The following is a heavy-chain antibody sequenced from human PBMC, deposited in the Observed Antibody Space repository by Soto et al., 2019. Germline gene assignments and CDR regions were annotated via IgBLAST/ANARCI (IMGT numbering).Heavy chain of an antibody. CDR2: INPNSGGT. Sequence: EASVKVSCTASGYTFTGYYMHWVRQAPGQGLEWMGWINPNSGGTNYAQKFQGWVTMTRDTSISTAYMELSRLRSDDTAVYYCARDLGILTGYSYFDYWGQGTLVTVSS. J-gene: IGHJ4*02. CDR3: ARDLGILTGYSYFDY. V-gene: IGHV1-2*04. D-gene: IGHD3-9*01. CDR1: GYTFTGYY.